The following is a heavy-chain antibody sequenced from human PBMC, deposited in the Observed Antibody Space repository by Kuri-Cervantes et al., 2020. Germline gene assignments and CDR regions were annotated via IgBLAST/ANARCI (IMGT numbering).Heavy chain of an antibody. J-gene: IGHJ4*02. V-gene: IGHV3-30-3*01. CDR1: GFTFSSYA. CDR3: ARGLNPWDLKDY. D-gene: IGHD1-26*01. Sequence: LSLTCAASGFTFSSYAMHWVRQAPGKGLEWVAVISYGGSNKYYADSVKGRFTISRDNAKNSLYLQMNSLRDEDTAVYYCARGLNPWDLKDYWGQGTLVTVSS. CDR2: ISYGGSNK.